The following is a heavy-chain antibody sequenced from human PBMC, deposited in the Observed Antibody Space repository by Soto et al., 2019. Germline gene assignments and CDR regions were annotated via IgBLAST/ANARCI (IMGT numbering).Heavy chain of an antibody. D-gene: IGHD4-17*01. Sequence: GGSLRLSCAASGFTFSNYAMSWVRQTPGKGLQWVSALSGSGSSTYYADSVKGRFPISRDNSKNTLYLQMNSLRPEDTAVYYCAKETSTYGDLIFDFWGQGTLVTVSS. CDR3: AKETSTYGDLIFDF. CDR1: GFTFSNYA. CDR2: LSGSGSST. V-gene: IGHV3-23*01. J-gene: IGHJ4*02.